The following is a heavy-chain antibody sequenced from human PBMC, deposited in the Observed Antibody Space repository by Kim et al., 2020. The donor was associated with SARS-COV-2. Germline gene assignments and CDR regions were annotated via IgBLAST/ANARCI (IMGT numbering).Heavy chain of an antibody. CDR3: ARGGPFSGSGSPFDF. J-gene: IGHJ4*02. CDR1: GYTFSNNG. CDR2: INIADGNT. V-gene: IGHV1-3*04. D-gene: IGHD3-10*01. Sequence: ASVKVSCKASGYTFSNNGMDWVRQAPGQRLEWMGWINIADGNTEYSEKFYDRLTITRDTSASATYLELNRLTSEDSAVYYCARGGPFSGSGSPFDFWGPG.